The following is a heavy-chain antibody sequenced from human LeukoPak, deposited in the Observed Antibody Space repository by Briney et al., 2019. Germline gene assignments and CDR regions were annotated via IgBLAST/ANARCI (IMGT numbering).Heavy chain of an antibody. CDR3: ARGYSSGLLGY. J-gene: IGHJ4*02. Sequence: GGSLRLSCAAPGFTFSTYWMTWVRQAPGRGLEWVANIKEDGSEKYYVDSVKGRFTISRDNAKNSLFLQMNSLRADVTAIYYCARGYSSGLLGYWGQGTLVTVSS. CDR1: GFTFSTYW. CDR2: IKEDGSEK. D-gene: IGHD6-19*01. V-gene: IGHV3-7*04.